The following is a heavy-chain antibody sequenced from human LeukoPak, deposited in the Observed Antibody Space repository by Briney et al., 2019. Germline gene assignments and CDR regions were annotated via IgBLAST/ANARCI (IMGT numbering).Heavy chain of an antibody. J-gene: IGHJ4*02. V-gene: IGHV1-69*05. CDR1: GGTFSSYA. D-gene: IGHD3-16*01. CDR3: ARARGWGDTHYYFDY. CDR2: IIPIFGTA. Sequence: GSSVKVSCKASGGTFSSYAISWVRQAPGQGLEWMGRIIPIFGTANYARKFQGRVTITTDESTSTAYMELSSLRSEDTAVYYCARARGWGDTHYYFDYWGQGTLVTVSS.